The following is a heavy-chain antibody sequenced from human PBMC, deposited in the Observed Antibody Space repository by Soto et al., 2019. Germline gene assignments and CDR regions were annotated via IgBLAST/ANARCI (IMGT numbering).Heavy chain of an antibody. Sequence: GGSLRLSCAASGFTFRSYAMNWVRQTPGKGLEWVSAISDSGDYTYYADAVKGRFTISRDNSKNTVFLQMNSLRAEDTAVYYCARDPYGDYYFDYWGHGTLVTVSS. CDR2: ISDSGDYT. CDR3: ARDPYGDYYFDY. D-gene: IGHD4-17*01. CDR1: GFTFRSYA. V-gene: IGHV3-23*01. J-gene: IGHJ4*01.